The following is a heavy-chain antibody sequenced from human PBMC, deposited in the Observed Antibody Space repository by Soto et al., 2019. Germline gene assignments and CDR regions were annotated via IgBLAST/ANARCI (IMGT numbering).Heavy chain of an antibody. V-gene: IGHV3-23*01. CDR3: AKFFVAGTRGYFGS. Sequence: GESLKISCSASGFIFSSYAMSWVRQAPGKGLEWVSAISASGDNAYYADSVKGRFTISRDRSKSLYLQMKSLRAEDTAIYYCAKFFVAGTRGYFGSWGQGTLVTVSS. J-gene: IGHJ4*02. CDR1: GFIFSSYA. D-gene: IGHD6-19*01. CDR2: ISASGDNA.